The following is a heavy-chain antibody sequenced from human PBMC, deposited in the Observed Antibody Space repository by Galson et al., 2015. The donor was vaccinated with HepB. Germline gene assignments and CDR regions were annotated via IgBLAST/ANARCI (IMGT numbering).Heavy chain of an antibody. CDR1: GGSVNSGDFY. D-gene: IGHD5/OR15-5a*01. V-gene: IGHV4-30-4*01. J-gene: IGHJ2*01. CDR2: VFYSGNT. Sequence: VSGGSVNSGDFYWSWLRQPPGKRLEYIGSVFYSGNTNYNSALNTRVAISIDTSKNLFSLTVRSVTAADTGVYFCARTDVSTMTPQYKDGSDLFFDLWDRGTLVTVSS. CDR3: ARTDVSTMTPQYKDGSDLFFDL.